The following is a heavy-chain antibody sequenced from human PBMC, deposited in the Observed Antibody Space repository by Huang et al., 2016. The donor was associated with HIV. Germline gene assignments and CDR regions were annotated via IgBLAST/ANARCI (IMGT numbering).Heavy chain of an antibody. CDR1: GGSISSGSYY. V-gene: IGHV4-61*02. D-gene: IGHD6-19*01. CDR2: IYTSAGT. CDR3: ARGDSSGWYPFDP. Sequence: QVQLQESGPGLVKPSQTLSLTCTVSGGSISSGSYYWSWVRTPAGKGLEWIGRIYTSAGTSYHPAPKSRVTLFLATSTNPFSLKLRSVPAADTAVYYCARGDSSGWYPFDPWGQGTLVTVSS. J-gene: IGHJ5*02.